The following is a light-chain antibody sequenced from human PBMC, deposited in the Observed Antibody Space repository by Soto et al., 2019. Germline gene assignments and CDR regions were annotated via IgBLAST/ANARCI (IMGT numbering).Light chain of an antibody. CDR3: SSYTSSSLYV. CDR1: SSDVGGYSF. V-gene: IGLV2-14*01. J-gene: IGLJ1*01. CDR2: DVS. Sequence: QSVLTQPASVSGSPGQSIAISCTGTSSDVGGYSFVSWYQQHPGKAPKVMIYDVSNRPSGVSDRFSGSKSGNTASLTISGLQAEDEADYYCSSYTSSSLYVFGTGTKVT.